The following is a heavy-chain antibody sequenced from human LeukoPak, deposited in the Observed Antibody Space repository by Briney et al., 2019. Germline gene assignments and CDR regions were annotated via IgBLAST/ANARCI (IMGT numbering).Heavy chain of an antibody. V-gene: IGHV3-53*01. CDR3: AKYMDSSGPFDY. Sequence: GGSLRLSCASSGLNVSRNYMSWVRQAPGKGPQWVSVIYAVYSGATIHYADSVKGRFTISRDNSKNTLFLQMDSLRAEDTAVYYCAKYMDSSGPFDYWGQGTLVTVSS. J-gene: IGHJ4*02. CDR1: GLNVSRNY. D-gene: IGHD6-19*01. CDR2: IYAVYSGATI.